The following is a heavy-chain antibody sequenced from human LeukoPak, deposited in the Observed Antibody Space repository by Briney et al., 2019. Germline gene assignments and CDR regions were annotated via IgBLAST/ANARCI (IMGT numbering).Heavy chain of an antibody. CDR1: GFTFSSYS. CDR2: ISSSSSYI. CDR3: ARYDFWSGQAFDY. D-gene: IGHD3-3*01. J-gene: IGHJ4*02. V-gene: IGHV3-21*01. Sequence: GGSLRLSCAASGFTFSSYSMNWVRQAPGKGLEWVSSISSSSSYIYYADSVKGRFTISRDDAKNSLYLQMNSLRAEDTAVYYCARYDFWSGQAFDYWGQGTLVTVSS.